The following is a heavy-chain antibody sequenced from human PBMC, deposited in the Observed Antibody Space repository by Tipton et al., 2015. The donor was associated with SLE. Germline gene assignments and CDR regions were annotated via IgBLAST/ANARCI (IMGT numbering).Heavy chain of an antibody. J-gene: IGHJ4*02. CDR1: GGSISSGGYY. CDR2: IDYIGSA. CDR3: ARQGTGTFYY. D-gene: IGHD1-1*01. Sequence: TLSLTCTVSGGSISSGGYYWSWLRPPPGKGLEWIGSIDYIGSAYYNPSLKSRVTISVDTSKNQFSLNLSSVTAADTAVYYCARQGTGTFYYWGQGTLVTVSS. V-gene: IGHV4-39*01.